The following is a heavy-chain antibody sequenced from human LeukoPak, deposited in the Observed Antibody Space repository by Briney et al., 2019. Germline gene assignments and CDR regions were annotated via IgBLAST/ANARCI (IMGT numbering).Heavy chain of an antibody. D-gene: IGHD1-26*01. CDR2: ISSNGGST. J-gene: IGHJ4*02. CDR3: ARAGLSGSYWGGYWNDY. V-gene: IGHV3-64*01. Sequence: PGGSLRLSCAASGFTFSSYAMHWVRQAPGKGLVYVSAISSNGGSTYYANSVKGRFTISRDNSKNTLYLQMGSLRAEDMAVYYCARAGLSGSYWGGYWNDYWGQGTLVTVSS. CDR1: GFTFSSYA.